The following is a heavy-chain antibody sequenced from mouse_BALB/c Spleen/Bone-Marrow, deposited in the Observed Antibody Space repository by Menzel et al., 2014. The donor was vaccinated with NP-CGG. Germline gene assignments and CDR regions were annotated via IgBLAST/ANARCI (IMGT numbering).Heavy chain of an antibody. CDR3: ARWGKLGRGYFDV. D-gene: IGHD4-1*01. J-gene: IGHJ1*01. V-gene: IGHV14-3*02. CDR2: IDPANGNT. Sequence: VQLQQPGAELVKPGASVKLSCTASGFNIKDTYMHWVKQRPEQGLEWIGRIDPANGNTKYDPKFQGKATITADTSSNTAYLQLSSLTSEDTAVYYCARWGKLGRGYFDVWGAGTTVTVSP. CDR1: GFNIKDTY.